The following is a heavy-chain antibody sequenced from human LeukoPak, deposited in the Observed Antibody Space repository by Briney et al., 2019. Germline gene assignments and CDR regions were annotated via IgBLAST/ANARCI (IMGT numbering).Heavy chain of an antibody. CDR3: AKAELILYYYHYFAMDV. V-gene: IGHV3-23*01. CDR1: GFTFSSYA. J-gene: IGHJ6*02. D-gene: IGHD1-26*01. CDR2: ISGIGHNT. Sequence: SGGSLRLSCAASGFTFSSYAMSWVRQAQGKGLEWVSFISGIGHNTHSACSLHSLFTISRDNSKNPLYLQMNSLRAEDTAVYYCAKAELILYYYHYFAMDVSGQGATVTVSS.